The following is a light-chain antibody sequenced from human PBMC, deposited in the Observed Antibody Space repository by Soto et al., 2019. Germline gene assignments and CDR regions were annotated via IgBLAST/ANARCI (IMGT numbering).Light chain of an antibody. CDR1: QSVSGSQ. Sequence: EIVLTQSPGTLSLSPGERATLSCRASQSVSGSQLAWYQQRPGQPPRLLIFDASRRATGIPDRFSGSGSGTDFSLTISRLEPEDFAVYYCQQYGSLITFGQGTRLEI. J-gene: IGKJ5*01. V-gene: IGKV3-20*01. CDR2: DAS. CDR3: QQYGSLIT.